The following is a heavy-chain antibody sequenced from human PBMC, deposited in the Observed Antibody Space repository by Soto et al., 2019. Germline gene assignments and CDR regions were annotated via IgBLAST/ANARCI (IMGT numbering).Heavy chain of an antibody. J-gene: IGHJ4*02. Sequence: QVQLQESGPGLVKPSETLSLTCTVSGGSISSYYWSWIRQPPGKGLEWLGYIYYSGSTNYNPSLKSRVTILVDTSKNQFSRKLSSVTAADTAVYYCARGTTTGGYSYGAALDYWGQGTLVTVSS. V-gene: IGHV4-59*01. CDR3: ARGTTTGGYSYGAALDY. CDR1: GGSISSYY. CDR2: IYYSGST. D-gene: IGHD5-18*01.